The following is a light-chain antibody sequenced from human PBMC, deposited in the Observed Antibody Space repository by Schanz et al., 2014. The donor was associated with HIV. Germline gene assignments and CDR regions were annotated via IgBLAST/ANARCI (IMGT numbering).Light chain of an antibody. CDR2: GAS. CDR1: QSVSSSL. CDR3: KQYGNSPYT. V-gene: IGKV3-20*01. Sequence: ETVLTQSPGTLSLSPGERATLSCRASQSVSSSLLAWYQQRPGQAPGLLIYGASSRATDIPDRFSGSGSGRDFTLTISRLEPDDFAVYYCKQYGNSPYTFGQGTRLEI. J-gene: IGKJ2*01.